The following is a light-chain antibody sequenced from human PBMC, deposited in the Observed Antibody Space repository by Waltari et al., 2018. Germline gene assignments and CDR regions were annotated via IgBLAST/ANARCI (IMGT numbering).Light chain of an antibody. V-gene: IGKV3-20*01. Sequence: IALTQSPGTLSLSPGERATLSCRASQTVDSNSVAWYQPRPGQVPRLLIFAASTRATGIPDRFSASGSGTDFTLTISRLEPEDFAVYYCQQYDWSPPGYTFGQGTKLEIK. CDR1: QTVDSNS. J-gene: IGKJ2*01. CDR2: AAS. CDR3: QQYDWSPPGYT.